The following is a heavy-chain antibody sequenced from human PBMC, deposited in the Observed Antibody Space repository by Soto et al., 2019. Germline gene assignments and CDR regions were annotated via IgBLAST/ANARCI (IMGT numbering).Heavy chain of an antibody. CDR1: GASISCYY. CDR3: ARDTTPSL. J-gene: IGHJ4*02. V-gene: IGHV4-59*01. D-gene: IGHD1-1*01. CDR2: IYYSGST. Sequence: QVQLQESGPGLVKPSETLSLTCTVSGASISCYYWSWIRQPPGKGLEWIGYIYYSGSTNYNPSLKSRVTISVDTSKNQFSLKLSSVTAADTAMYYCARDTTPSLWGQGTLVTVSS.